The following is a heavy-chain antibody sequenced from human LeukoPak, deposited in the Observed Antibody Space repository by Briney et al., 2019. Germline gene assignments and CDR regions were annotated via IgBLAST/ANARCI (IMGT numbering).Heavy chain of an antibody. CDR2: ISYDGADN. Sequence: GGSLRLSCTVSGFTVSSNSMNWVRQAPGKGLEWVAVISYDGADNYYGDSVKGRFTISRDNSKNTLYLQMNSLSPEDTAVYYCARDTSVGYSGYWFDYWGQGTLVTVSS. CDR3: ARDTSVGYSGYWFDY. D-gene: IGHD5-12*01. V-gene: IGHV3-30*04. J-gene: IGHJ4*02. CDR1: GFTVSSNS.